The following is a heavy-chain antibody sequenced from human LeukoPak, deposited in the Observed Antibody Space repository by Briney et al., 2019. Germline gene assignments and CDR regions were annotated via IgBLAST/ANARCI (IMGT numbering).Heavy chain of an antibody. D-gene: IGHD4-23*01. CDR1: GYTLTELS. V-gene: IGHV1-24*01. Sequence: ASVKVSCKFSGYTLTELSMHWVRQAPGKGLEWMGGFDPEDGETIYAQKFQGRVTMTEDTSTDTAYMELSSLRSEDTAVYYCATVGWSFPLNYGGNSENYYFDYWGQGTQVTVSS. J-gene: IGHJ4*02. CDR3: ATVGWSFPLNYGGNSENYYFDY. CDR2: FDPEDGET.